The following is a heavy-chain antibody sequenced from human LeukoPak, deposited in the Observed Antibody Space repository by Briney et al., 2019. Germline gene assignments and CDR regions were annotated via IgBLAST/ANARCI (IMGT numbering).Heavy chain of an antibody. Sequence: PERSLRLSCAASGFTFSSYGMHWVRQAPGKGLEWVAVISYDESNKYYADSVKGRFTISRDNSKNTLYLQMNSLRAEDTAVYYCAKDPSPSYSSSWYGSPGYWGQGTLVTVSS. V-gene: IGHV3-30*18. D-gene: IGHD6-13*01. J-gene: IGHJ4*02. CDR2: ISYDESNK. CDR1: GFTFSSYG. CDR3: AKDPSPSYSSSWYGSPGY.